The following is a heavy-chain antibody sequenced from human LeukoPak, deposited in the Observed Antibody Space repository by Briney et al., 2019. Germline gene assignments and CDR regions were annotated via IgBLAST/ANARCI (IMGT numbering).Heavy chain of an antibody. CDR3: ASVLLEGMDV. J-gene: IGHJ6*02. CDR1: GYTFTDYY. CDR2: IIPILGIA. Sequence: SVKVSCKASGYTFTDYYIHWVRQAPGQGLEWMGRIIPILGIANYAQKFQGRVTITADKSTSTAYMELSSLRSEDTAVYYCASVLLEGMDVWGQGTTVTVSS. V-gene: IGHV1-69*02. D-gene: IGHD2-21*02.